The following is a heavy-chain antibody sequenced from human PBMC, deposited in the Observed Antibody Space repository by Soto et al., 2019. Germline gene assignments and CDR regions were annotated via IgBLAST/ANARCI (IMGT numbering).Heavy chain of an antibody. V-gene: IGHV4-39*01. Sequence: QLQLQESGPGLVKPSETLSLTCTVSGGSISSSSYYWGWIRQPPGKGLEWIGSIYYSGSTYYNPPPKRRVTISVDPSKNQFSLKLSSVTAADTAVYYCASRHGRYFDWLLPAYYFDYWGQGTLVTVSS. CDR3: ASRHGRYFDWLLPAYYFDY. D-gene: IGHD3-9*01. J-gene: IGHJ4*02. CDR1: GGSISSSSYY. CDR2: IYYSGST.